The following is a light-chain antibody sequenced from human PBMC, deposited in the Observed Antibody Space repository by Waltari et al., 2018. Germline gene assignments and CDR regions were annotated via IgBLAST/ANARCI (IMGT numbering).Light chain of an antibody. CDR2: DAF. V-gene: IGKV1-39*01. CDR1: QNINNF. Sequence: DIQVTQSPSSLSASVGDRVTITCRASQNINNFLNWYRRKPGKAPELLIYDAFNLRSGLPTRFTGSGSGTEFTLTISSLRSEDFATYYCQQSFGAPYTFAQGTKLEIK. CDR3: QQSFGAPYT. J-gene: IGKJ2*01.